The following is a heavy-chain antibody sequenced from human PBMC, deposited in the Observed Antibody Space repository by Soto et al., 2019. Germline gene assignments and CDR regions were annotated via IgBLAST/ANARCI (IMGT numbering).Heavy chain of an antibody. CDR1: GYTFTSYD. V-gene: IGHV1-3*01. J-gene: IGHJ4*02. CDR3: ARGSGYYYWDDY. Sequence: EASVKVSCKASGYTFTSYDINWVRQATGQRLEWMGWINAGNGNTKYSQKFQGRVTITRDTSASTAYMELSSLRSEDTAVYYCARGSGYYYWDDYWGQGTLVTVS. D-gene: IGHD3-22*01. CDR2: INAGNGNT.